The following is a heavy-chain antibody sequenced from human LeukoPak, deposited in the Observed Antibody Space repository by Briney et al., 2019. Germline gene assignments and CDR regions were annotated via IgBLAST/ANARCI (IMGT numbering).Heavy chain of an antibody. CDR3: ARDFSGGTCSD. V-gene: IGHV1-2*02. Sequence: ASVKVSCKASGYTFTGYYMHWVRQAPGQGPEWMGWINPNSGGTNYAQKFQGRVTMTRDTSISTAHMELSRLTSDDTAVYYCARDFSGGTCSDWGQGTLVTVSS. J-gene: IGHJ4*02. CDR1: GYTFTGYY. CDR2: INPNSGGT. D-gene: IGHD2-15*01.